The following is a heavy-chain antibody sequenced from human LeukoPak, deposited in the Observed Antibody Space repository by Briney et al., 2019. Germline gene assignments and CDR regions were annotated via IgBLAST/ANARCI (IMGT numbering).Heavy chain of an antibody. CDR2: ISGSGGST. CDR3: AKERVAGTCYYYYGMDV. Sequence: GASLRLSCAASGFTFSSYAMSWVRQAPGKGLGWVSAISGSGGSTYYADSVKGRFTISRDNSKNTLYLQMNSLRAEDTAVYYCAKERVAGTCYYYYGMDVWGQGTTVTVSS. D-gene: IGHD6-19*01. CDR1: GFTFSSYA. V-gene: IGHV3-23*01. J-gene: IGHJ6*02.